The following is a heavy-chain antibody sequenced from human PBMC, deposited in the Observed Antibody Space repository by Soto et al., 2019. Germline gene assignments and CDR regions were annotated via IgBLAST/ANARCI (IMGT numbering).Heavy chain of an antibody. D-gene: IGHD6-19*01. J-gene: IGHJ5*02. CDR1: GDSISSSSYY. CDR3: ARHTGPSNGRRWFDP. Sequence: SETLSLTCTVSGDSISSSSYYWGWIRQPPGKGLEWIGSIYYSGSTHYYPSLKSRVTLSIDTSKNQFSLKLGSVTAADTAVYYCARHTGPSNGRRWFDPWGQGTLVTVSS. CDR2: IYYSGST. V-gene: IGHV4-39*01.